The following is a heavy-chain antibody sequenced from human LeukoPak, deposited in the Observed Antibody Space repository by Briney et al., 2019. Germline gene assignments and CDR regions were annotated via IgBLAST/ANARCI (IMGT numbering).Heavy chain of an antibody. V-gene: IGHV3-53*01. Sequence: GGSLRLSCAASGFTVSSNYMSWVRQAPGKGLECVSLIYSGGSTYYADSVKGRFTISRDNAKNSLYLQMNSLRAEDTAVYYCARDGCSSTSCYGVYWGQGTLVTVSS. CDR2: IYSGGST. CDR1: GFTVSSNY. CDR3: ARDGCSSTSCYGVY. J-gene: IGHJ4*02. D-gene: IGHD2-2*01.